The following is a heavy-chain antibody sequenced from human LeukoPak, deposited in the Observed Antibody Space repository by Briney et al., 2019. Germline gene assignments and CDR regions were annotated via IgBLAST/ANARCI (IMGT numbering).Heavy chain of an antibody. Sequence: PGGSLRLSCAASGFTVSNNYMSWVRQAPGKGLEWVSVIYSGGSTYYADSVKGRFTISRDTSKNTLSLQMYSLRAEDTAVYYCASLSLGHYWGQGTLVTVSS. CDR2: IYSGGST. J-gene: IGHJ4*02. CDR1: GFTVSNNY. D-gene: IGHD6-6*01. V-gene: IGHV3-53*01. CDR3: ASLSLGHY.